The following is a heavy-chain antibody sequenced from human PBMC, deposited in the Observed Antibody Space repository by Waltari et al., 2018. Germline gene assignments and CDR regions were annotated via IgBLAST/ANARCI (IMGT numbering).Heavy chain of an antibody. D-gene: IGHD3-3*01. J-gene: IGHJ4*02. CDR2: ISSSSSYI. V-gene: IGHV3-21*01. Sequence: EVQLVESGGGLVKPGGSLRLSCAASGFTFSSYSMNCVRQAPGKGLEWVSSISSSSSYIYYADSVKGRFTISRDNAKNSLYLQMNSLRAEDTAVYYCARARGLFGVVTPFDYWGQGTLVTVSS. CDR3: ARARGLFGVVTPFDY. CDR1: GFTFSSYS.